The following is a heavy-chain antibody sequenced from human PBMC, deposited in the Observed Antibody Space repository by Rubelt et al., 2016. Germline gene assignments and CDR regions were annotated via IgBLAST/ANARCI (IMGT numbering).Heavy chain of an antibody. CDR1: TFTSYG. D-gene: IGHD5-12*01. Sequence: TFTSYGMHWVRQAPGKGLESVAVIWSDGSNKDYADSVKGRFTISRDNSKNTLYLEINSLRGEDTAVYYCARGATPVVLDIWGQGTMVTVSS. J-gene: IGHJ3*02. V-gene: IGHV3-33*01. CDR2: IWSDGSNK. CDR3: ARGATPVVLDI.